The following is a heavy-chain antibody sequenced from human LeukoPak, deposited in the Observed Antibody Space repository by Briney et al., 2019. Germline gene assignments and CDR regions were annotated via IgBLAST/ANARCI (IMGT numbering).Heavy chain of an antibody. V-gene: IGHV1-18*04. CDR1: GYTFTSYG. J-gene: IGHJ6*04. CDR3: ARVADDDILTGYPPDYYYYGMDV. CDR2: ISAYNGNT. Sequence: ASVKVSCKASGYTFTSYGISWVRQAPGQRLEWMGWISAYNGNTNYAQKLQGRVTMTTDTSTSTAYMELRSLRSDDTAVYYCARVADDDILTGYPPDYYYYGMDVWGKGTTVTVSS. D-gene: IGHD3-9*01.